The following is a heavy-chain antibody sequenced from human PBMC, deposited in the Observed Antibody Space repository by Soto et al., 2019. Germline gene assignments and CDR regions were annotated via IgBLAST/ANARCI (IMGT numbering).Heavy chain of an antibody. Sequence: QVQLQESGPGLVKPSETLSLICTVSGGSISGYYWSWIRQPPGKGLESIGYIHYSGSTNYNPSLKSRVTISVDTSKNQFSLKLSSVTAADTAVYYCARHECYYDSSGCEAFDIWGQGTIVTVSS. J-gene: IGHJ3*02. V-gene: IGHV4-59*08. CDR3: ARHECYYDSSGCEAFDI. CDR1: GGSISGYY. CDR2: IHYSGST. D-gene: IGHD3-22*01.